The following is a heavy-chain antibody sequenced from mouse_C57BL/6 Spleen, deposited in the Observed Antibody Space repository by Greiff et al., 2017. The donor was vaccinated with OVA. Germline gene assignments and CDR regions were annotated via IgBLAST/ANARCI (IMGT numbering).Heavy chain of an antibody. CDR2: ISSGGDYI. V-gene: IGHV5-9-1*02. CDR3: TRPPPGTREGYAMDD. Sequence: EVKLMESGEGLVKPGGSLKLSCAASGFTFSSYAMSWVRQTPEKRLEWVAYISSGGDYIYYADTVKGRFTISRDNARNTLYLQMSSLKSEDTAMYYGTRPPPGTREGYAMDDWGQGTSVTVSS. D-gene: IGHD4-1*01. J-gene: IGHJ4*01. CDR1: GFTFSSYA.